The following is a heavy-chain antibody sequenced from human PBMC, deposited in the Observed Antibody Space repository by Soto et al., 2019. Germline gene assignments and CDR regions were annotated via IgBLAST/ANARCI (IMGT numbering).Heavy chain of an antibody. Sequence: GASVKVSCKASGGTFSSYAISWVRQAPGQGLEWLGWITPIFGTANYAQKFQGRVTITADESTSTAYMELSSLRSEDTAVYYCNLYDWRGDYLPHDFDSCAQGALVTVSA. J-gene: IGHJ4*02. CDR2: ITPIFGTA. V-gene: IGHV1-69*13. D-gene: IGHD3-22*01. CDR1: GGTFSSYA. CDR3: NLYDWRGDYLPHDFDS.